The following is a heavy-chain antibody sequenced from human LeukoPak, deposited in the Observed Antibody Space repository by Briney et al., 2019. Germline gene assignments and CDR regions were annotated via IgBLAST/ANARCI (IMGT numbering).Heavy chain of an antibody. J-gene: IGHJ2*01. CDR2: ISAYNDNT. CDR3: ARTCSTSCPYWYFDL. Sequence: APVKVSCKASGYTFTSYGISWVRQAPGQGLEWMGWISAYNDNTNYAQKLQGRVTMTTDTSTSTAYMDLRSLRSDDTAVYYCARTCSTSCPYWYFDLWGRGTLVTVSS. D-gene: IGHD2-2*01. V-gene: IGHV1-18*01. CDR1: GYTFTSYG.